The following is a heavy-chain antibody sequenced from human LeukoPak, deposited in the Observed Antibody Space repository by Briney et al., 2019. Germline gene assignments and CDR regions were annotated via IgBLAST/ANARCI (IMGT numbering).Heavy chain of an antibody. CDR3: AREYYDFWSGYYYFDY. Sequence: GGSLRLSCAASGFTFSSYAMHWVLQAPGKGLEWVAVISYDGSNKYYADSVKGRFTISRDNSKNTLYLQMNSLRAEDTAVYYCAREYYDFWSGYYYFDYWGQGTLVTVSS. CDR1: GFTFSSYA. D-gene: IGHD3-3*01. V-gene: IGHV3-30-3*01. CDR2: ISYDGSNK. J-gene: IGHJ4*02.